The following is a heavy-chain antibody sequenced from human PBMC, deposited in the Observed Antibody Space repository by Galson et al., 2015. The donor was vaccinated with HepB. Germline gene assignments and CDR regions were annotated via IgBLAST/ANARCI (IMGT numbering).Heavy chain of an antibody. V-gene: IGHV4-34*01. CDR1: GGSFSGYY. J-gene: IGHJ6*02. CDR2: INHSGST. Sequence: ETLSLTCAVYGGSFSGYYWSWIRQPPGKGLEWIGEINHSGSTNYNPSLKSRVTISVDTSKNQFSLKLSSVTAADTAVYYCARGEMVRGVIMRWGMDVWGQGTTVTVSS. CDR3: ARGEMVRGVIMRWGMDV. D-gene: IGHD3-10*01.